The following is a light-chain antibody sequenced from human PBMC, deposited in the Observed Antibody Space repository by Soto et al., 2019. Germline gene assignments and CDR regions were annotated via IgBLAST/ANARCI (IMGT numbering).Light chain of an antibody. CDR1: QSVSSN. Sequence: EIVMTQSPATLSVSPGERATLSCKASQSVSSNLAWYQHKPGQAPRLLIYGASTRSTGIPARFSGSGSGTEFTLTITSLQSEDFAVYYYQQYNNWPSITFGQGTRLEIK. CDR3: QQYNNWPSIT. V-gene: IGKV3-15*01. CDR2: GAS. J-gene: IGKJ5*01.